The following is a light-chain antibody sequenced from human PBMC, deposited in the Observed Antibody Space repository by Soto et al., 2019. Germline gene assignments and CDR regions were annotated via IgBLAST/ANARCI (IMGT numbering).Light chain of an antibody. CDR3: QQSYSTSIT. Sequence: DIQMTQSPSSLSASVGDRVTTTGRASQGISSWLAWYQQKTGKPPKLLIYAASSLQSGVPSRFSGSGSGTDFTLPFSSLQPEDFATYYGQQSYSTSITFGQGTRLEIK. CDR2: AAS. CDR1: QGISSW. J-gene: IGKJ5*01. V-gene: IGKV1-39*01.